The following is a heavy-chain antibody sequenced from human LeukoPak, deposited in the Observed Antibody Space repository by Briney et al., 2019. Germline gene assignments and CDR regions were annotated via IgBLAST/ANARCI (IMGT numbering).Heavy chain of an antibody. CDR2: IRSDGIDK. CDR3: AKEEYSNSIAFDY. V-gene: IGHV3-30*02. J-gene: IGHJ4*02. CDR1: DFIFRSYG. D-gene: IGHD6-6*01. Sequence: GGSLRLSCAASDFIFRSYGIHWVRQAPGKGLEWVAFIRSDGIDKFYAESVKGRFTISRDSSKNTLYLQMNSLRTEDTALYYCAKEEYSNSIAFDYWGQGTLVTVSS.